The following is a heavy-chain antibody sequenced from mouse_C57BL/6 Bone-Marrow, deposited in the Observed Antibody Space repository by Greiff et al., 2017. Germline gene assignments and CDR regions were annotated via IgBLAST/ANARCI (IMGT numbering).Heavy chain of an antibody. Sequence: EVQLQESGGGLVQPGGSMKLSCVASGFTFSNYWMNWVRQSPETGLEWVAQIRLKSDNYATHYAESVKGRFTISRDDSKSSVYLQMNNLEAEDTGIDYCTVGYDYDVGFAYWGQGTLVTVSA. D-gene: IGHD2-4*01. CDR1: GFTFSNYW. CDR3: TVGYDYDVGFAY. V-gene: IGHV6-3*01. CDR2: IRLKSDNYAT. J-gene: IGHJ3*01.